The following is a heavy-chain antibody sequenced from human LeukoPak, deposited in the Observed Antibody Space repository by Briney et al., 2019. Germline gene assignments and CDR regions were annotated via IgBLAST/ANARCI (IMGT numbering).Heavy chain of an antibody. V-gene: IGHV5-51*01. J-gene: IGHJ4*02. Sequence: GESLKISCKGSGYSFTSYWIGWVRQMPGKGLEWMGIIYPGDSDTRYSPSFQGQVTISADKSISTAYLQWSSLKASDTAMYYCARLYYYDSSGYPLFDYWGQGTLVTVSS. CDR1: GYSFTSYW. D-gene: IGHD3-22*01. CDR2: IYPGDSDT. CDR3: ARLYYYDSSGYPLFDY.